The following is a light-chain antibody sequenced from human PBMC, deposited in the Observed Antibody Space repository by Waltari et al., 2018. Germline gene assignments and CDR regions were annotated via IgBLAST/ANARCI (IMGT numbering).Light chain of an antibody. Sequence: QPALTQPASVSGSPGQSTTISCTGTRNDVGGYGYVSWYQQYPGRAPKLIIYEVSYRPSGISTRFSGSKSGNTASLTISGLQADDEADYYCSSHTSTVPHVFGTGTRVTV. CDR3: SSHTSTVPHV. CDR1: RNDVGGYGY. CDR2: EVS. J-gene: IGLJ1*01. V-gene: IGLV2-14*03.